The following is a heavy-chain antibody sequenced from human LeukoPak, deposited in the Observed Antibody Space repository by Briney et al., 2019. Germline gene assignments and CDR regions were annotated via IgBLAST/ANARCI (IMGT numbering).Heavy chain of an antibody. J-gene: IGHJ6*03. CDR3: ARGPYEYYYYYYMDV. Sequence: SVKVSCEASGGTFSSYAISWVRQAPGQGLEWVGGIIPIFGTANYAQKFQGRVTITADKSTSTAYMELSSLRSEDTAVYYCARGPYEYYYYYYMDVWGKGTTVTVSS. CDR2: IIPIFGTA. D-gene: IGHD2-21*01. V-gene: IGHV1-69*06. CDR1: GGTFSSYA.